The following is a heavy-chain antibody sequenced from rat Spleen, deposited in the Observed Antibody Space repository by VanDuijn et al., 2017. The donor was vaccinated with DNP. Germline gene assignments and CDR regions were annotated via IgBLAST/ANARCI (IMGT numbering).Heavy chain of an antibody. CDR2: IWSGGTT. CDR1: GFSLTSNS. J-gene: IGHJ2*01. CDR3: ARGGLDY. V-gene: IGHV2-1*01. Sequence: QVQLKESGPGLVQPSQTLSLTCTVSGFSLTSNSVHWVRQPPGKGLEWVGVIWSGGTTDYNSALKSRLSISRDTSKSQVFLEMNSLQTEDTAMYFCARGGLDYWGQGVMVTVSS.